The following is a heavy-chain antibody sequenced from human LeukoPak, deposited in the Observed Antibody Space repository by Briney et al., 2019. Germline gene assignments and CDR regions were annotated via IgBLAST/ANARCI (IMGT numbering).Heavy chain of an antibody. CDR2: INHSGST. Sequence: PSETLSLTCAVYGGSLSGYYWSWIRQPPGKGLEWIGEINHSGSTNYNPSLKSRVTISIDTSKNQFSLKLSSVTAADTAVYYCARGPHIVVVTAILDNWGQGTLVIVSS. CDR1: GGSLSGYY. D-gene: IGHD2-21*02. J-gene: IGHJ4*02. CDR3: ARGPHIVVVTAILDN. V-gene: IGHV4-34*01.